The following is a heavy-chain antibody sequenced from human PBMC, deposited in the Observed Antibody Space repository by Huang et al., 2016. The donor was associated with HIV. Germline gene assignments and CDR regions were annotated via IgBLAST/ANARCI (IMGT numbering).Heavy chain of an antibody. D-gene: IGHD6-13*01. CDR2: IYHSGTP. V-gene: IGHV4-39*01. CDR1: GGSISRSSYY. Sequence: QLQLQESGPGLVKPSETLSLTCTVSGGSISRSSYYWGWIRQPPGKGMVWIGSIYHSGTPDHHPSRKSRVPISVDTARTQVSVKLSSGTAADTAVYYCAAHGRIVGIPAAPLRFDPWGQGTLVTVSS. CDR3: AAHGRIVGIPAAPLRFDP. J-gene: IGHJ5*02.